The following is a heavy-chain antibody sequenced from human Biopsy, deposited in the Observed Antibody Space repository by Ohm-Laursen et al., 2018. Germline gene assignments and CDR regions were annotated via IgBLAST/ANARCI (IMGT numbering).Heavy chain of an antibody. CDR1: GGAINNYY. V-gene: IGHV4-4*07. D-gene: IGHD3-22*01. CDR3: ASVVLGPTNDAFDL. Sequence: SETLSLTCNVSGGAINNYYWSWIRQPAGKGLEWIGRIYPGGSTNYNPSLRSRVTMSVDTSKNQLSLRLRSVTAADTAMYYCASVVLGPTNDAFDLWGQGTMVVVSS. CDR2: IYPGGST. J-gene: IGHJ3*01.